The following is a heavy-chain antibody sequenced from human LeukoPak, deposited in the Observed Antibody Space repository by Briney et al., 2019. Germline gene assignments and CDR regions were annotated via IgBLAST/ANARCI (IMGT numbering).Heavy chain of an antibody. CDR1: GGSISSSNYH. Sequence: SGTLSLTCGVSGGSISSSNYHWGWIRQPPGKGLEWIGTIYYSGTTYYNPSLMSRVTISVDTSKNQFSLKVNSLTAADTAVYYCARRGHEQRLVQGEFYFADWGQGTLVTVSS. CDR3: ARRGHEQRLVQGEFYFAD. D-gene: IGHD6-13*01. J-gene: IGHJ4*02. V-gene: IGHV4-39*01. CDR2: IYYSGTT.